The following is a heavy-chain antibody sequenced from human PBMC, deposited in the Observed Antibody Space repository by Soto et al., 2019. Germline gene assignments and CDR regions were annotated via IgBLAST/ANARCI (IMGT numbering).Heavy chain of an antibody. CDR2: VSATETA. V-gene: IGHV4-4*07. Sequence: ETLSLTCTVSGGCIISFYWSWIRQSAGKGLEWIGRVSATETASYNPSLKSRVTMSADMSSNQFSLNLKSVTAADSAFYFCAREFPGALERSRAFDIWGQGAVVTVSS. D-gene: IGHD1-1*01. CDR1: GGCIISFY. J-gene: IGHJ3*02. CDR3: AREFPGALERSRAFDI.